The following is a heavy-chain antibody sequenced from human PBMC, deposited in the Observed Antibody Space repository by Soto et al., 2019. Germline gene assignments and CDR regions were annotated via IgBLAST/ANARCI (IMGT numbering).Heavy chain of an antibody. CDR1: GYSFTGYY. D-gene: IGHD2-8*02. Sequence: HEHLVQSGAEVKRPGASLKVSCKASGYSFTGYYIHWVRQAPGQGLERMGWINPDSGATNYAQNFQGRFTLTSDTSISTASMDLTSLTSDDTAVYYCARGDYGTGGYPFPYFDYWGQGTLVIVSS. J-gene: IGHJ4*02. CDR3: ARGDYGTGGYPFPYFDY. V-gene: IGHV1-2*02. CDR2: INPDSGAT.